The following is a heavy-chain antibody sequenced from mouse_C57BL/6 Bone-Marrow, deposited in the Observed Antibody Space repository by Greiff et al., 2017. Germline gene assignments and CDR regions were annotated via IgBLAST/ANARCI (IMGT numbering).Heavy chain of an antibody. V-gene: IGHV1-61*01. CDR3: AMRMVTFDY. Sequence: VQLQQPGAELVRPGSSVKLSCKASGYTFTSYWRDWVKQRPGQGLEWIGNIYPSDSETHYNQKFKDKATLTVDKSSSTAYMQLSSLTSEDSAVYYCAMRMVTFDYWGQGTTLTVSS. D-gene: IGHD2-3*01. J-gene: IGHJ2*01. CDR2: IYPSDSET. CDR1: GYTFTSYW.